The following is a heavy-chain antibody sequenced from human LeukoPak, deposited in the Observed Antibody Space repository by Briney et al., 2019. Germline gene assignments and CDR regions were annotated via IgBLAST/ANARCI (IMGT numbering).Heavy chain of an antibody. Sequence: PSETLSLTCAVSGGSISSGGYSWNWIRQPPGKGLEWIGYIYHSGSTYYNPSLKSRVTISVDRSKNQSSLKLSSVTAADTAVYYCASGGYSYGFDYWGQGTLVTVSS. V-gene: IGHV4-30-2*01. J-gene: IGHJ4*02. D-gene: IGHD5-18*01. CDR1: GGSISSGGYS. CDR2: IYHSGST. CDR3: ASGGYSYGFDY.